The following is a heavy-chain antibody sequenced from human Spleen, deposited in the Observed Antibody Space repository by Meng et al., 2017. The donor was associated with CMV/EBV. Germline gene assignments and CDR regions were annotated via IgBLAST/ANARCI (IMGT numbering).Heavy chain of an antibody. CDR3: AKGDSSGWFYFDY. CDR1: GFTFDDYA. J-gene: IGHJ4*02. Sequence: GGSLRLSCAASGFTFDDYAMHWVRQPPGKGLEWVSTISGSGGSTHYADSVKGRFTISRDNSKNTLYLQMNSLRVEDTAVYYCAKGDSSGWFYFDYWGQGTLVTVSS. V-gene: IGHV3-23*01. D-gene: IGHD6-19*01. CDR2: ISGSGGST.